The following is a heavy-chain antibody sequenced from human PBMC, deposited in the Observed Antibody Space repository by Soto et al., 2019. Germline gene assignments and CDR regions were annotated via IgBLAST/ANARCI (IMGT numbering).Heavy chain of an antibody. V-gene: IGHV4-59*01. J-gene: IGHJ6*03. CDR2: IYYSGST. CDR1: GGSISSYY. CDR3: ARDVGIAARYRYMDV. Sequence: SETLSLTCTVSGGSISSYYWSWIRQPPGKGLEWIGYIYYSGSTNYNPSLKSRVTISVDTSKNQFSLKLSSVTAADTAVYYCARDVGIAARYRYMDVWGKGTTVTVSS. D-gene: IGHD6-6*01.